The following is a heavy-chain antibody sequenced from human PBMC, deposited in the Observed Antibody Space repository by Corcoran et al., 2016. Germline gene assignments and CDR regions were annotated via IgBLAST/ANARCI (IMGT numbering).Heavy chain of an antibody. V-gene: IGHV3-7*03. D-gene: IGHD3-10*02. J-gene: IGHJ6*02. CDR1: GFTFSSYW. CDR2: IKQDGSEK. CDR3: ARDPSTCVRGVPDYGMDV. Sequence: EVQLVESGGGLVQPGGSLRLSCAASGFTFSSYWMSWVRQAPGKGLEWVANIKQDGSEKYYVDSVKGRFTISRDNAKNSLYLQMNSLRAEDTAVYYCARDPSTCVRGVPDYGMDVWGQGTTVTVSS.